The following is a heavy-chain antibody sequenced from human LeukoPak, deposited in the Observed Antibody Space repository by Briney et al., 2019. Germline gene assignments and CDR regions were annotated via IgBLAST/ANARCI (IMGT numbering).Heavy chain of an antibody. CDR3: AKGYSSGWYAQDNAY. Sequence: SETLSLTCTVSGGSISSSSYYWGWIRQPPGKGLEWIGSIYYSGSTYYNPSLKSRVTISVDTSKNQFPLKLSSVTAADTAVYYCAKGYSSGWYAQDNAYWGQGTLVTVSS. J-gene: IGHJ4*02. CDR2: IYYSGST. D-gene: IGHD6-19*01. V-gene: IGHV4-39*06. CDR1: GGSISSSSYY.